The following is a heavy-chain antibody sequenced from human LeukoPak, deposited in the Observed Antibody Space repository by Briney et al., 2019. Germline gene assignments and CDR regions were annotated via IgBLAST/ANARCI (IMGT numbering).Heavy chain of an antibody. CDR3: ARLTTVLFDY. D-gene: IGHD4-11*01. V-gene: IGHV4-39*01. Sequence: SETLSLTCTVSGGSISSSSYYWGWIRQPPGTGLEWIGSIYYSGSTSYYPSLKSRVTISVDTSKNQFSLKLSSVTAADTAVYYCARLTTVLFDYWGQGTLVTVSS. CDR1: GGSISSSSYY. J-gene: IGHJ4*02. CDR2: IYYSGST.